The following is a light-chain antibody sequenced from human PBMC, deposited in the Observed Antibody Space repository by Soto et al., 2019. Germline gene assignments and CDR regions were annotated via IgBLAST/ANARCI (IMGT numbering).Light chain of an antibody. J-gene: IGKJ1*01. Sequence: EIVMTQSPATLSVSPGERVTLSCRASQSLTRNLAWYQHKPGQSPRLLIYGASARATGIPDRFSGSGSGTDFTLTISRLEPEDFAVYYCQQYGSSPATFGQGTKVDIK. CDR2: GAS. CDR3: QQYGSSPAT. CDR1: QSLTRN. V-gene: IGKV3-20*01.